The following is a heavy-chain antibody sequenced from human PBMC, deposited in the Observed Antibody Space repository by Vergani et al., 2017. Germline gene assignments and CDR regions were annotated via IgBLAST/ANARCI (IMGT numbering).Heavy chain of an antibody. D-gene: IGHD6-19*01. CDR2: INPNSGGT. J-gene: IGHJ6*02. CDR3: ARPSSGWYYNYGMDI. Sequence: QVQLVQSGAEVKKPGASVKVSCKASGYTFTGYYMHWVRQAPGQGLEWMGWINPNSGGTNNAPKFQGWGTMTRDTSISTAYMELSRLRSDDTAVYYCARPSSGWYYNYGMDIWGQGTTVTVSS. V-gene: IGHV1-2*04. CDR1: GYTFTGYY.